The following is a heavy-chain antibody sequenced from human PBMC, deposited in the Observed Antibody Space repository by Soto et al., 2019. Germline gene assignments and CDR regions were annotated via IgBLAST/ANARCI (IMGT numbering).Heavy chain of an antibody. V-gene: IGHV4-39*01. CDR3: ARSVLATVTDNWFDP. J-gene: IGHJ5*02. CDR2: IYYSGST. Sequence: PSETLSLTCTVSGGSISSSSYYWGWIRQPPGKGLEWIGSIYYSGSTYYNPSLKSRVTISVDTSKNQFSLKLSSVTAADTAVYYCARSVLATVTDNWFDPWGQETLVTVSS. CDR1: GGSISSSSYY. D-gene: IGHD4-4*01.